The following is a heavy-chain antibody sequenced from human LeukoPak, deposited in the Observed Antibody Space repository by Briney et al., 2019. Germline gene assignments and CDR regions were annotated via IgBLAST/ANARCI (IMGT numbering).Heavy chain of an antibody. V-gene: IGHV4-59*11. Sequence: SETLSLTCTVSGGSISSHYWSWIRQPPGKGLEWIGYIYYSGSTDYNPSLKSRATISVDTSKNQFSLKLRPVTGADTAVYYCARMVGYCSSTSCYIDWFDPWGQGTLVTVSS. D-gene: IGHD2-2*02. CDR3: ARMVGYCSSTSCYIDWFDP. J-gene: IGHJ5*02. CDR1: GGSISSHY. CDR2: IYYSGST.